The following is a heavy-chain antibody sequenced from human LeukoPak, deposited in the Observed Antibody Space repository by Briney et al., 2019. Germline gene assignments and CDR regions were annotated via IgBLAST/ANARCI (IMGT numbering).Heavy chain of an antibody. CDR1: GGSFSGYY. CDR3: ARGPNYDILTGYSEGGAFDI. V-gene: IGHV4-34*01. D-gene: IGHD3-9*01. J-gene: IGHJ3*02. CDR2: INHSGST. Sequence: PSETLSLTCAVYGGSFSGYYWSWIRQPPGKGLEWIGEINHSGSTNYNPSLKSRVTISVDTSKNQFSLKLSSVTAADTAVYYCARGPNYDILTGYSEGGAFDIWGQGTMVTVSS.